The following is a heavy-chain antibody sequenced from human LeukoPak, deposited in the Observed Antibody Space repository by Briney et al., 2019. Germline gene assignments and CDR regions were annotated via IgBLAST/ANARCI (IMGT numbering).Heavy chain of an antibody. CDR1: GFTFSHYW. D-gene: IGHD3-10*01. CDR2: IKQDGSEK. Sequence: GESLRLSCSASGFTFSHYWMNWVRQAPGKGLEWVANIKQDGSEKYYVDSVKGRFTISRDNAKNSLYLQMNSLRAEDTAVYYCARLPIGYWGQGTLVTVSS. CDR3: ARLPIGY. V-gene: IGHV3-7*05. J-gene: IGHJ4*02.